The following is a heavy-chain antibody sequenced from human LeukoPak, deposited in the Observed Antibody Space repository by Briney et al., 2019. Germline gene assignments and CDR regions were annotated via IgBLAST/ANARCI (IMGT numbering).Heavy chain of an antibody. CDR1: GFTFRSYW. CDR2: INSDGTAT. V-gene: IGHV3-74*01. D-gene: IGHD2-21*02. CDR3: AREVTETSYFDY. Sequence: GGSLRLSCAASGFTFRSYWMHWVRQAPGKGLVWVSRINSDGTATTYADSVKGRFSASRDNAKNTLYLQMNSLRAEDTAVYYCAREVTETSYFDYWAQGTLVAVSS. J-gene: IGHJ4*02.